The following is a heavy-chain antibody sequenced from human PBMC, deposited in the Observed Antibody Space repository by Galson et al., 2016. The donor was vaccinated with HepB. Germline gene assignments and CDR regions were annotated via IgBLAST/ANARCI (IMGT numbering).Heavy chain of an antibody. V-gene: IGHV3-30-3*01. CDR1: GIIFRSND. CDR3: TRTTAPGSIFGVRGHYYGMDV. CDR2: ISYDGTDK. D-gene: IGHD3-3*01. Sequence: SLRLSCAASGIIFRSNDMHWVRQAPGKGLEWVAAISYDGTDKYYADSVKGRFTISRDNSKNTLFLQMNSLKTEDTAVYYCTRTTAPGSIFGVRGHYYGMDVWGQGTTVTVSS. J-gene: IGHJ6*02.